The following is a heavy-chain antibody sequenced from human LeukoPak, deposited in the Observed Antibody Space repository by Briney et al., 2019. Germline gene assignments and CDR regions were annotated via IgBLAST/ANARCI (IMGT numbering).Heavy chain of an antibody. J-gene: IGHJ6*02. CDR3: ARQLEITSGYYGMDV. CDR2: ISYDGSNK. CDR1: GFTFSSYA. Sequence: GGSLRLSCAASGFTFSSYAMHWVRQAPGKGLEWVAVISYDGSNKYYADSVKGRFTISRDNSKNTLYLQMNSLRAEDTAVYYCARQLEITSGYYGMDVWGQGTTVTVSS. V-gene: IGHV3-30-3*01. D-gene: IGHD1-1*01.